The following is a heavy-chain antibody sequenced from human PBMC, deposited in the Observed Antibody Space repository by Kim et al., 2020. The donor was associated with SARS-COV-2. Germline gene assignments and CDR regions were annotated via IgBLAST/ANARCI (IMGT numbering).Heavy chain of an antibody. CDR2: IYHSGAT. J-gene: IGHJ6*02. CDR3: ARDLRMIVGGMDV. V-gene: IGHV4-4*02. Sequence: SETLSLTCAVSGGSISSSNWWSWVRQAPGKGLEWVGEIYHSGATNYNPSLKSRVTISVDKSKNQFSLKLRSLTAADTAVYYCARDLRMIVGGMDVWGQGTTVTVSS. CDR1: GGSISSSNW. D-gene: IGHD3-22*01.